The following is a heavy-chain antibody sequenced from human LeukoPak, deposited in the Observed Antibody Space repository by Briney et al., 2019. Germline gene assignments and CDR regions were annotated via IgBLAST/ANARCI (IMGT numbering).Heavy chain of an antibody. Sequence: SETLSLTCTVSGGSISSSSYYWGWIRQPPGKGLEWIGSIYYSGSTYYNPSLKSRVTIYVDTSKNQFSLKLSSVTAADTAVYYCARSDNHYMDVWGKGTTVTVSS. CDR2: IYYSGST. CDR1: GGSISSSSYY. V-gene: IGHV4-39*01. D-gene: IGHD1-14*01. CDR3: ARSDNHYMDV. J-gene: IGHJ6*03.